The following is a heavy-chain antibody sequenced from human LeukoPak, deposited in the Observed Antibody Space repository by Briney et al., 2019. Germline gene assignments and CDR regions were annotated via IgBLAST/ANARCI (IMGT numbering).Heavy chain of an antibody. V-gene: IGHV1-2*02. Sequence: ASVKVSCKASGYTCTGYYMHWVRQAPGQGLEWMGWINPNSGGTNYAQKFQGRVTMTRDTSISTAYMELSRLRSDDTAVYYCARVMGSPTGTTDYWGQGTLVTVSS. D-gene: IGHD1-7*01. J-gene: IGHJ4*02. CDR1: GYTCTGYY. CDR3: ARVMGSPTGTTDY. CDR2: INPNSGGT.